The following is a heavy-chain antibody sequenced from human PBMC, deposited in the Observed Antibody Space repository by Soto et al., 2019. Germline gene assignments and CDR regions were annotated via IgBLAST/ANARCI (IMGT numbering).Heavy chain of an antibody. CDR2: IYRSGGT. J-gene: IGHJ6*02. CDR1: GGSITAYY. CDR3: ARGAAAGVDYGMDV. Sequence: XASLSLTCSVSGGSITAYYWSWIRPPAGKGLEWIGRIYRSGGTNFNPSLMSRVSMSVDTSKNQFSLKLSSVVAADTAVYYCARGAAAGVDYGMDVWGQGTTVTVS. V-gene: IGHV4-4*07. D-gene: IGHD6-13*01.